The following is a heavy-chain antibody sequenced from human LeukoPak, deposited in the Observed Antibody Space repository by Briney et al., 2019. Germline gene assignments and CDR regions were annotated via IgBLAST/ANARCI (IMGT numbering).Heavy chain of an antibody. CDR1: GGSISSYY. CDR3: ARNPLYGGYVDY. Sequence: PSETLSLTCTVSGGSISSYYWSWIRQPPGKGLEWIGYIYYSGSTYYNPSLKSRVTISVDTSKNQFSLKLSSVTAADTAVYYCARNPLYGGYVDYWGQGTLVTVSS. V-gene: IGHV4-59*06. J-gene: IGHJ4*02. CDR2: IYYSGST. D-gene: IGHD4/OR15-4a*01.